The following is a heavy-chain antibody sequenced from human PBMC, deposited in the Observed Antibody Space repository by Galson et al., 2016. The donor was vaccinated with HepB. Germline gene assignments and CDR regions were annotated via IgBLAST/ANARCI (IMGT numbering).Heavy chain of an antibody. V-gene: IGHV3-11*01. CDR1: GLTFSDYD. Sequence: SLRLSCAASGLTFSDYDMNWIRQAPGKGLEWISYISSSGSPIYYADSVKGRFAISRDNAKNSLYLQMNSLTAEDTAVYYCARDHYYYGMDVWGKGTTVIVSS. CDR3: ARDHYYYGMDV. J-gene: IGHJ6*04. CDR2: ISSSGSPI.